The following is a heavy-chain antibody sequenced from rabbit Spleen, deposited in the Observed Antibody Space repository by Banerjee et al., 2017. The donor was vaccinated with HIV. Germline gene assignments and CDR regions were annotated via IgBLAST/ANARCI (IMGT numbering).Heavy chain of an antibody. D-gene: IGHD2-1*01. V-gene: IGHV1S45*01. CDR3: ATYVDYDGDFNL. Sequence: QEQLEESGGGLVKPEGSLTLTCKASGFDLSNYYYICWVRQAPGKGLEWIGCIYTGDGDTYYASWAKGRFTISKTSSTTVTLQMTSLTVADTATYFCATYVDYDGDFNLWGPGTLVTVS. CDR1: GFDLSNYYY. J-gene: IGHJ4*01. CDR2: IYTGDGDT.